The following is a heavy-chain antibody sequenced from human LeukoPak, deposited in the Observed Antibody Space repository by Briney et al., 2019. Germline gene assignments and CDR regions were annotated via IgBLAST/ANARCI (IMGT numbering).Heavy chain of an antibody. CDR3: AKPRAMTTGVGRYFDL. CDR1: GFTFTSYA. V-gene: IGHV3-23*01. Sequence: GGSLRLSCGASGFTFTSYAMSWIRQAPGKGLEWVSAISGGGENTYYGDSVKGGFTISRDNSKNTLYLQMNSPRAEDTATYYCAKPRAMTTGVGRYFDLWGRGTLVTVSS. CDR2: ISGGGENT. J-gene: IGHJ2*01. D-gene: IGHD1-1*01.